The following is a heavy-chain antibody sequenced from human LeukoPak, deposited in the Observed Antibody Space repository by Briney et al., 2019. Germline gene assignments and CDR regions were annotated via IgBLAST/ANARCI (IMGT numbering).Heavy chain of an antibody. Sequence: ASVRVSCKVSGYTLTELSMHWVRQAPGKGLEWMGGFDPEDGETIYAQKFQGRVTMTEDTSTDTAYMELSSLRSEDTAVYYCATIDGHYDSSGYWGQGTLVIVSS. D-gene: IGHD3-22*01. CDR2: FDPEDGET. CDR1: GYTLTELS. J-gene: IGHJ4*02. CDR3: ATIDGHYDSSGY. V-gene: IGHV1-24*01.